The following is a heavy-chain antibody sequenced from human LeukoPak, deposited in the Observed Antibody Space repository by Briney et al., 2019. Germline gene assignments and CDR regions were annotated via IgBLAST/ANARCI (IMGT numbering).Heavy chain of an antibody. V-gene: IGHV4-30-4*01. CDR2: IYYSGST. D-gene: IGHD4-17*01. J-gene: IGHJ4*02. CDR3: ARASDYGDLLF. Sequence: EWIGYIYYSGSTYYNPSLKSRVTISVDTSKNQFSLKLSSVTAADTAVYYCARASDYGDLLFWGQGTLVTVSS.